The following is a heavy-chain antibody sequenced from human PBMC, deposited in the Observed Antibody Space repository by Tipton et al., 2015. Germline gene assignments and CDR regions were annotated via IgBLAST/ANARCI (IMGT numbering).Heavy chain of an antibody. CDR2: VSYSGGST. CDR3: AKDLTYYGSDHYYDY. J-gene: IGHJ4*02. V-gene: IGHV3-23*01. CDR1: GFSFSSYA. Sequence: SLRLSCAASGFSFSSYAMSWVRQAPGKGLEWVSAVSYSGGSTYDADSVKGRFTISRDNSKNTLYLQMNSLRVEDTAVYYCAKDLTYYGSDHYYDYWGQGTLVSVSS. D-gene: IGHD3-10*01.